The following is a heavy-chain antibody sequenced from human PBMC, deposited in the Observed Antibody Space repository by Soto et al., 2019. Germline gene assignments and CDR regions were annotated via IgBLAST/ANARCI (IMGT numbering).Heavy chain of an antibody. CDR2: ISYSVST. V-gene: IGHV4-61*01. CDR3: AGDRVSSAWYFD. CDR1: GASVNSATYY. D-gene: IGHD6-19*01. J-gene: IGHJ4*02. Sequence: QVQLQESGPGLVKPSETLSLTCTVSGASVNSATYYWSWIRQPPGKGLEWIGYISYSVSTNYNPSHKSRATIAAATSKNQFSLNLRPVTAADTAVYYCAGDRVSSAWYFDWGQGTLVTVSS.